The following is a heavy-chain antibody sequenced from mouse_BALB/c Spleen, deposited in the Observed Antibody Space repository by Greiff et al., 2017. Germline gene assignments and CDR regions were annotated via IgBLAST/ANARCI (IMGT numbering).Heavy chain of an antibody. D-gene: IGHD2-14*01. Sequence: QVQLQQPGAELVMPGASVKMSCKASGYTFTDYWMHWVKQRPGQGLEWIGAIDTSDSYTSYNQKFKGKATLTVDESSSTAYMQLSSLTSEDSAVYYCARGRYASDYWGQGTTLTVSS. CDR1: GYTFTDYW. J-gene: IGHJ2*01. V-gene: IGHV1-69*01. CDR3: ARGRYASDY. CDR2: IDTSDSYT.